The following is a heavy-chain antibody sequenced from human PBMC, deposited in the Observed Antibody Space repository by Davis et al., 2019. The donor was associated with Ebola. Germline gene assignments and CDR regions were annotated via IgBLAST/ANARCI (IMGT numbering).Heavy chain of an antibody. CDR1: GGSISSYY. CDR3: ARDNGDYVGMDV. D-gene: IGHD4-17*01. J-gene: IGHJ6*02. V-gene: IGHV4-59*01. CDR2: IYYSGST. Sequence: PSETLSLTCTVSGGSISSYYWSWIRQPPGKGLEWIGYIYYSGSTNYNPSLKSRVTISVDTSKNQFSLKLSSVTAADTAVYYCARDNGDYVGMDVWGQGTTVTVSS.